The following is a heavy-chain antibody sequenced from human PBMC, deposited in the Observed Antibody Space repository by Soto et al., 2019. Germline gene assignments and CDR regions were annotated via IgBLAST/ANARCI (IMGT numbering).Heavy chain of an antibody. CDR1: GFTFSSYT. J-gene: IGHJ6*02. D-gene: IGHD3-16*01. V-gene: IGHV3-23*01. CDR3: AKRGDVYYYGMNV. CDR2: IRASGSDT. Sequence: GSLRLSCAASGFTFSSYTLSWVRQAPGKGLEWVSAIRASGSDTFYADSVKGRFTISRDNSKNTLYLQMNSLRAEDTAIYYCAKRGDVYYYGMNVWGQGTTVTVSS.